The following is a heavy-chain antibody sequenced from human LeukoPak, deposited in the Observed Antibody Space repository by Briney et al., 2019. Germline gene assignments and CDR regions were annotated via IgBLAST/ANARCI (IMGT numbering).Heavy chain of an antibody. J-gene: IGHJ4*02. V-gene: IGHV3-33*08. CDR1: GFTFSSYW. CDR2: IWYDGSNK. Sequence: PGGSLRLSCAASGFTFSSYWMSWVRQAPGKGLEWVAVIWYDGSNKYYADSVKGRFTISRDNSKNSLYLQMNSLRAEDTAVYYCARDFAAGQYYYDSSGSIGGYWGQGILVTVSS. D-gene: IGHD3-22*01. CDR3: ARDFAAGQYYYDSSGSIGGY.